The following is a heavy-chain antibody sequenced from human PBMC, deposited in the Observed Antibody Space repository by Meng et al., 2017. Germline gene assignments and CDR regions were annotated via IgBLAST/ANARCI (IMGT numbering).Heavy chain of an antibody. CDR2: INHSGST. D-gene: IGHD2-21*02. Sequence: QVQLVQWGAQLLKHTESLSLTLAVNGGSFSGYYWSWIRQPPGKGLEWIGEINHSGSTNYNPSLKSRVTISVDTSKNQFSLKLSSVTAADTAVYYCARVGKVVTAPLTYWGQGTLVTVSS. J-gene: IGHJ4*02. CDR1: GGSFSGYY. V-gene: IGHV4-34*01. CDR3: ARVGKVVTAPLTY.